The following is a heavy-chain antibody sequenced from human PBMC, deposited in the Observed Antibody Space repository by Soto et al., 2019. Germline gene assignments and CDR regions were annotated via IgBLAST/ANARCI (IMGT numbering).Heavy chain of an antibody. CDR2: INPDSGKT. CDR3: ASWTAYSK. V-gene: IGHV1-8*01. J-gene: IGHJ4*02. CDR1: GYTFTTYD. Sequence: QVQLVQSGAEVKKPGASVKVSCRASGYTFTTYDINWVRQATGQGLEWMGRINPDSGKTGYAQKFQGRVTMTWDTSTSTAYMELSSLRSEDTAVYYCASWTAYSKWGQGSLVTVSS. D-gene: IGHD3-3*01.